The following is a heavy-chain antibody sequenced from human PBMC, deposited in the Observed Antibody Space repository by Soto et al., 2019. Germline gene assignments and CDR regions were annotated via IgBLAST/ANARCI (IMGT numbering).Heavy chain of an antibody. J-gene: IGHJ4*02. CDR1: GYTFTGYY. D-gene: IGHD3-22*01. CDR3: ASRGEYYYDSSGTYDARDFDY. Sequence: GASVKVSCKASGYTFTGYYMHWVRQAPGQGLEWMGWINPNSGGTNYAQKFQGRVTMTRDTSISTAYMELSRLRSDDTAVYYCASRGEYYYDSSGTYDARDFDYWGQGTLVTVSS. V-gene: IGHV1-2*02. CDR2: INPNSGGT.